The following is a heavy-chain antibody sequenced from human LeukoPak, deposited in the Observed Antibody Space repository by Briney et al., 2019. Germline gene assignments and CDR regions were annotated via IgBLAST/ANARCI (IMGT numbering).Heavy chain of an antibody. Sequence: PGGSLRLSCAASGLTVSSNCMSWVRQAPGKGLEWVSFIYSGGSTYYTDSVKGRFTISRDNSKNTLYLQMNSLRAEDTGVYYCAKGWGSYFPLFDYWGQGTLVTVSS. CDR3: AKGWGSYFPLFDY. CDR1: GLTVSSNC. V-gene: IGHV3-53*01. CDR2: IYSGGST. J-gene: IGHJ4*02. D-gene: IGHD3-10*01.